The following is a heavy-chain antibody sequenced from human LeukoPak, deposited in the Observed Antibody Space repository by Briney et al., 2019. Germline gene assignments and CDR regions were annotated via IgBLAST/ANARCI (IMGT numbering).Heavy chain of an antibody. CDR3: ARDPSGNFLRLHFGR. V-gene: IGHV3-23*01. CDR1: GFTFSSYA. CDR2: ISGSGGST. J-gene: IGHJ4*02. Sequence: GGSLRLSCAASGFTFSSYAMSWVRQAPGKGLEWVSAISGSGGSTYYADSVKGRFTISRDNAKNSLYLQMNSLRDEDTAVYYCARDPSGNFLRLHFGRWGQGTLVTVSS. D-gene: IGHD1-26*01.